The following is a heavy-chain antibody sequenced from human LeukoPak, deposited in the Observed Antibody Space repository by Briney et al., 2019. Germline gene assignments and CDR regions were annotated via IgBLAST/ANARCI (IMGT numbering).Heavy chain of an antibody. CDR2: INPNSGGT. J-gene: IGHJ4*02. CDR1: GYTFTGYY. Sequence: WASVKVSCKASGYTFTGYYMHWVRQAPGQGLEWMGWINPNSGGTNYAQKFQGRVTMTRDTSISTAYMELRSLRSDDTAVYYCARGGRYNLNYADYWGQGTLVTVSS. D-gene: IGHD1-20*01. V-gene: IGHV1-2*02. CDR3: ARGGRYNLNYADY.